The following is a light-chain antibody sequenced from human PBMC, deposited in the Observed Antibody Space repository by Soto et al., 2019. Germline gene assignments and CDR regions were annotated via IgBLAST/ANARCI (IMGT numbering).Light chain of an antibody. CDR2: AAS. V-gene: IGKV1-39*01. Sequence: DIQMTQSPFSLSASVGDRVTITCRASQSISRDLNWYQQKPGKAPNLLIYAASTLESGVPSRFGGSGSGTDFTLTISSLQPDDFATYYCQQYSSYWTFGQGTKVDI. J-gene: IGKJ1*01. CDR1: QSISRD. CDR3: QQYSSYWT.